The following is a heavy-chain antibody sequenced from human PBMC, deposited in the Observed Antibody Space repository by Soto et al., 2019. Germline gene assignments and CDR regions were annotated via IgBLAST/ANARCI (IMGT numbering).Heavy chain of an antibody. CDR1: GGSISSGGYS. CDR3: ARGNWNYVHWFDP. D-gene: IGHD1-7*01. V-gene: IGHV4-30-2*01. J-gene: IGHJ5*02. CDR2: IYHSGST. Sequence: TSEILSLTCAVSGGSISSGGYSWSWIRQPPGKGLEWIGYIYHSGSTYYNPSLKSRVTISIDRSKNQFSLTLSSVTAADTAVYYCARGNWNYVHWFDPWGQGPLVTVSS.